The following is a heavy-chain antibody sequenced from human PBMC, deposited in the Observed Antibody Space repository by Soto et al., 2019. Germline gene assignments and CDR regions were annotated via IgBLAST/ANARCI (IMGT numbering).Heavy chain of an antibody. J-gene: IGHJ4*02. Sequence: QVQLVQSGAEVKKPGSSVKVSCKASGGTFSSFPIAWVRQAPGQGLEWVGGIMPIFGTTKYAQNFRDRVPIYADESTSTAYMELSSLRFEDTAVYYCAMIEYSSGSDYWGQGTLVTVFS. V-gene: IGHV1-69*01. CDR3: AMIEYSSGSDY. CDR2: IMPIFGTT. D-gene: IGHD6-19*01. CDR1: GGTFSSFP.